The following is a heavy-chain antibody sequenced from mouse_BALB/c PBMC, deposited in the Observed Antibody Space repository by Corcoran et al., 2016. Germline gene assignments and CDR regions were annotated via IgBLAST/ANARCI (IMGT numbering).Heavy chain of an antibody. CDR2: IDPANGNT. D-gene: IGHD2-14*01. V-gene: IGHV14-3*02. J-gene: IGHJ2*01. Sequence: EVQLQQSGAELVKPGASVKLSCTASGFNIKDTYMHWVKQRPEQGLEWIGRIDPANGNTKYDPKFQGKATITADTSSNTAYLQLSSLTSEDTAVYYCARVYYRYPYYFDYWGQGTTLTVSS. CDR3: ARVYYRYPYYFDY. CDR1: GFNIKDTY.